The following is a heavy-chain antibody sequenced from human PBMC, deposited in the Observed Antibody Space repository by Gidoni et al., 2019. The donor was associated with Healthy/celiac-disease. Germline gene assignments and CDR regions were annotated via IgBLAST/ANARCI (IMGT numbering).Heavy chain of an antibody. Sequence: QVQLVQSGAEVKKPGASVKVSCKASGYTFTSYAMHWVRQAPGQRLEWMGWINAVKGNTKYSQKCQSRVTITRDTSASTDYMELSSLRSEDTAVYYCARDLSTVTTTGPFDYWSQGTLVTVSS. CDR3: ARDLSTVTTTGPFDY. J-gene: IGHJ4*02. CDR1: GYTFTSYA. D-gene: IGHD4-4*01. V-gene: IGHV1-3*01. CDR2: INAVKGNT.